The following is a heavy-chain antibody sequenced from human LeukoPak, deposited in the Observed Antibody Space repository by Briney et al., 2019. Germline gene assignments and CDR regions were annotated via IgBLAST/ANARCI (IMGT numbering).Heavy chain of an antibody. CDR1: VGSFSGYY. J-gene: IGHJ6*03. V-gene: IGHV4-34*01. CDR3: ARGYYGSGSHCCHMDV. D-gene: IGHD3-10*01. Sequence: SETLSLTCAGYVGSFSGYYWSWIRQPPGKGLGWIGEINHSGSTNYNSSLTSRVTISVDTSKNPFSLKLSSVTAADTAVYYCARGYYGSGSHCCHMDVWGKATTITAS. CDR2: INHSGST.